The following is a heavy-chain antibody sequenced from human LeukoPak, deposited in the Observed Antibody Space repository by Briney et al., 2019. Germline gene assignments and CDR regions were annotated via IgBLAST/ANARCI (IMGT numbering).Heavy chain of an antibody. CDR1: GFTFCTYA. J-gene: IGHJ4*02. D-gene: IGHD2-2*01. V-gene: IGHV3-23*01. CDR3: AKGATGYCSSTSCLYYFDY. CDR2: VTADST. Sequence: GGSLRLSCAASGFTFCTYAMSWVRQAPGKGLEWVSTVTADSTYYADSVKGRFTISRDNSKNTLYLQMNSLRAEDTAVYYCAKGATGYCSSTSCLYYFDYWGQGTLVTVSS.